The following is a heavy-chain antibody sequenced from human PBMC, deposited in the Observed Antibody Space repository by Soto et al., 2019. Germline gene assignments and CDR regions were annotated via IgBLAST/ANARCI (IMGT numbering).Heavy chain of an antibody. J-gene: IGHJ6*02. CDR3: ARDERRGVSSWYEHPWGYYYGMDV. CDR2: ISAYNGNT. CDR1: GYTFTSYG. Sequence: QVQLVQSGAEVKKPGASVKVSCKASGYTFTSYGISWVRQAPGQGLEWMGWISAYNGNTNYAQKLQGRVTMTTDTSTSTAYMELRRLRSYDTAVYYCARDERRGVSSWYEHPWGYYYGMDVWGQGTTVIVS. D-gene: IGHD6-13*01. V-gene: IGHV1-18*01.